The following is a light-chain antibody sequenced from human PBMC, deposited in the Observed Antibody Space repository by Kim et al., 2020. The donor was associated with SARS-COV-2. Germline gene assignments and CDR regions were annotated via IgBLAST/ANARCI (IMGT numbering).Light chain of an antibody. Sequence: LGQTVRIKCQGDSLRSYYASWYQQKPGQAPVLVIYGKNNRPSGIPDRFSGSSSGNTASLTITGAQAEDEADYYCNSRDSSGNHVVFGGGTQLTVL. J-gene: IGLJ2*01. CDR3: NSRDSSGNHVV. CDR2: GKN. CDR1: SLRSYY. V-gene: IGLV3-19*01.